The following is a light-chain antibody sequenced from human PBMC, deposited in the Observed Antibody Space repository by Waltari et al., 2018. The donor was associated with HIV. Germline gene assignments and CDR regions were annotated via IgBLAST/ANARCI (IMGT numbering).Light chain of an antibody. CDR3: QTTDRNGVVA. Sequence: SSALTQTPSVSVSPGQTATITCSGEALPRQYAHWYHQREGQAPLLVIFQDNKRPSGIPERFSASRSGTVLTLTISGVQTEDEGDYYCQTTDRNGVVAFGGGTKVTVL. J-gene: IGLJ2*01. V-gene: IGLV3-25*03. CDR1: ALPRQY. CDR2: QDN.